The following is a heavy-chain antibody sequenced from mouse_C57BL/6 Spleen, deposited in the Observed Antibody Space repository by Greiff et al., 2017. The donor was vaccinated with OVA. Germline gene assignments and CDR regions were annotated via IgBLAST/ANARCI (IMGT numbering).Heavy chain of an antibody. J-gene: IGHJ2*01. D-gene: IGHD2-2*01. V-gene: IGHV1-53*01. CDR1: GYTFTSYW. Sequence: QVQLQQPGTELVKPGASVKLSCKASGYTFTSYWMHWVKQRPGQGLEWIGNINPSNGGTNYNEKFKSKATLTVDKSSSAAYMQLSSLTSEDSAVDYCARSYGYDDGYYFDYWGQGTTLTVSS. CDR2: INPSNGGT. CDR3: ARSYGYDDGYYFDY.